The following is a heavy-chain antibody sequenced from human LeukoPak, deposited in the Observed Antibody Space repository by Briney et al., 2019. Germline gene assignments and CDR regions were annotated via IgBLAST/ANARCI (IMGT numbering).Heavy chain of an antibody. CDR1: GFTFSSYA. CDR3: AKDMWPYFDSPRPSDI. D-gene: IGHD3-22*01. V-gene: IGHV3-23*01. J-gene: IGHJ3*02. Sequence: PGGSLRLSCAASGFTFSSYAMSWVRQAPGKGLEWVSATSGSGGSTYYADSVKGRFTTSRDNSKNALYLQMNSLRVEDTAVYYCAKDMWPYFDSPRPSDIWGQGTMVTVSS. CDR2: TSGSGGST.